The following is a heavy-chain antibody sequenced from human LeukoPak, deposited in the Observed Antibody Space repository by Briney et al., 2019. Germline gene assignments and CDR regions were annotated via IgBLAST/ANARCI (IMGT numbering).Heavy chain of an antibody. CDR3: ARDRAAAGWFDP. Sequence: ASVKVSCKASEYTFTGYYMHWVRQAPRQGLEWMGRINPNSGGTNYAQKFQGRVTMTRDTSISTAYMELSRLRSDDTAVYYCARDRAAAGWFDPWGQGTLVTVSS. V-gene: IGHV1-2*06. J-gene: IGHJ5*02. D-gene: IGHD6-13*01. CDR2: INPNSGGT. CDR1: EYTFTGYY.